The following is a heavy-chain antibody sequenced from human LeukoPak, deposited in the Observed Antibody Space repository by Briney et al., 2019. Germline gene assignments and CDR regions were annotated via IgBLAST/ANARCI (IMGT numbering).Heavy chain of an antibody. J-gene: IGHJ4*02. CDR3: ARDAKGWSPLDY. CDR1: GFTFSSYG. D-gene: IGHD6-19*01. CDR2: IWYDGSNK. V-gene: IGHV3-33*01. Sequence: AGGSLRLSCAASGFTFSSYGMDWVRHAPGKGLERVADIWYDGSNKYYADSVKSRFTISRDNSKNKLYLQMNSLRAEDTAVYYCARDAKGWSPLDYWGQGTLVTVSS.